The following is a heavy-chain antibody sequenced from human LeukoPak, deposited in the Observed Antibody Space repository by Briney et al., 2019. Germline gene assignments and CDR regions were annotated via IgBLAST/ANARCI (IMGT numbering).Heavy chain of an antibody. CDR1: GFTFSNHD. V-gene: IGHV3-21*01. Sequence: GGSLRLSCAASGFTFSNHDMNWVRQAPGKWLEWVSSISSTSSYIYYADSVKGRFTISRDNAKNSLYLQMNSLRAEDTAVYYCARVRGYSGYDSGRYYYYNYMDVWGKGTTVTVSS. D-gene: IGHD5-12*01. J-gene: IGHJ6*03. CDR2: ISSTSSYI. CDR3: ARVRGYSGYDSGRYYYYNYMDV.